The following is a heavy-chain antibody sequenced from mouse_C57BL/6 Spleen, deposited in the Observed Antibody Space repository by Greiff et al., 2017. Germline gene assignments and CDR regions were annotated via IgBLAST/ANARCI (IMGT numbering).Heavy chain of an antibody. D-gene: IGHD1-1*01. CDR3: ARAQYYGHFDY. Sequence: VQLQQPGAELVKPGASVKLSCQASGYTFTSYWMHWVKQRPGQGLEWIGMIHPNSGSTNYNEKFKSKATLTVDKSSSTAYMHLSSLTSEDSAVYYCARAQYYGHFDYWGKGTTVTVSS. V-gene: IGHV1-64*01. J-gene: IGHJ1*03. CDR1: GYTFTSYW. CDR2: IHPNSGST.